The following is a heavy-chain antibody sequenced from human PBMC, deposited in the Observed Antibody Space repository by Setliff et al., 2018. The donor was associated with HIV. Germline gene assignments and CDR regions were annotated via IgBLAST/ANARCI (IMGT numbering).Heavy chain of an antibody. D-gene: IGHD3-10*01. J-gene: IGHJ5*02. V-gene: IGHV4-34*01. CDR1: GGSMSSYY. Sequence: SETLSLTCTVSGGSMSSYYWSWIRQPPGKGLEWIGEINHSGSTNYNPSLKSRVTISVDKSKNQFSLKLSSVTAADTAVYYCARGGAHYYGSGSYYNWFDPWGQGTLVTVSS. CDR3: ARGGAHYYGSGSYYNWFDP. CDR2: INHSGST.